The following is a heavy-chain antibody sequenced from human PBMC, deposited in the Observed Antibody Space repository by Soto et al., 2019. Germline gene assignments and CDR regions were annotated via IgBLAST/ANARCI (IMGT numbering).Heavy chain of an antibody. CDR1: GGSISSYY. V-gene: IGHV4-59*08. CDR3: AGRTSLTSVEIFSGGLSGYNWVDP. CDR2: MYYSGST. J-gene: IGHJ5*01. Sequence: SETLSLTCTVSGGSISSYYWNWIRQSPGKGLEWIGYMYYSGSTNYNPSLKSRVTMSVDTSKNQFSLKLSSVTAADTAVYYCAGRTSLTSVEIFSGGLSGYNWVDPWGRGTLVTVSS. D-gene: IGHD3-3*01.